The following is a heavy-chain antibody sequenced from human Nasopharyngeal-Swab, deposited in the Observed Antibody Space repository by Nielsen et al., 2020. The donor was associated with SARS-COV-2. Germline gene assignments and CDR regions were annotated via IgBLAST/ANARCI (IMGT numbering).Heavy chain of an antibody. J-gene: IGHJ4*02. CDR1: GGSFSGYY. Sequence: SETLSLTCAVYGGSFSGYYWSWIRQPPGKGLEWIGEINHSGSTNYNPSLKSRVTISVDTSKNQFSLKLSSVTAADTAVYYCAGGHDYGDYATYDYWGQGTLVTVSS. CDR2: INHSGST. D-gene: IGHD4-17*01. V-gene: IGHV4-34*01. CDR3: AGGHDYGDYATYDY.